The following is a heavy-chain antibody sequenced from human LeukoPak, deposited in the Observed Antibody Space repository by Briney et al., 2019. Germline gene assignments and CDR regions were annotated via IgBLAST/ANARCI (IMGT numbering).Heavy chain of an antibody. D-gene: IGHD3-10*01. CDR1: GFTVSSNY. CDR3: ARVKAGYYYYMDV. Sequence: PGGSLRLSCAASGFTVSSNYMSWVRQAPGKGLEGVSVIYSGGSTYYADSVKGRFTISRDNSKNTLYLQMNSLRAEDTAVYYCARVKAGYYYYMDVWGKGTTVTVSS. J-gene: IGHJ6*03. V-gene: IGHV3-53*01. CDR2: IYSGGST.